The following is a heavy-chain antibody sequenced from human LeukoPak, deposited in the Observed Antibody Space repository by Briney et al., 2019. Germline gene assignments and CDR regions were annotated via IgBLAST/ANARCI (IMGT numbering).Heavy chain of an antibody. CDR3: ARLDYLPYYFDY. V-gene: IGHV1-18*01. D-gene: IGHD2/OR15-2a*01. CDR1: GYTFTSYG. Sequence: GESLKISCKASGYTFTSYGISWVRQAPGQGLEWMGWIGAYNGNTNYAQKLQGRVTMTTDTPTSTAYMELRSLRSDDTAVYYCARLDYLPYYFDYWGQGTLVTVSS. J-gene: IGHJ4*02. CDR2: IGAYNGNT.